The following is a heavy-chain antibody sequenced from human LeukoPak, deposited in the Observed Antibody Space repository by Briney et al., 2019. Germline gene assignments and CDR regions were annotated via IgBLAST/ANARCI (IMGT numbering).Heavy chain of an antibody. V-gene: IGHV3-15*01. Sequence: PGGSLRLSCAASGFTFSSYAMSWVRQAPGKGLEWVGRIKSKTNGGTTDYAAPAGGRFTISRDDSKSTLYLQMNSLKTEDTAIYYCTTAPSGVDVWGQGTTVTVSS. CDR1: GFTFSSYA. CDR3: TTAPSGVDV. J-gene: IGHJ6*02. CDR2: IKSKTNGGTT.